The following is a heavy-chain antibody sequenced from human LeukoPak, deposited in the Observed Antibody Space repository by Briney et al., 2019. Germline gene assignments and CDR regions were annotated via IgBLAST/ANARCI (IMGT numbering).Heavy chain of an antibody. V-gene: IGHV3-23*01. Sequence: GRSLRLSCAASGFTLSSYGMHWVRQAPGKGLEWVSAISGSGGSTYYADSVKGRFTISRDNSKNTLYLQMNSLRAEDTAVYYCAKDLDSAFDYWGQGTLVTVSS. J-gene: IGHJ4*02. D-gene: IGHD3-9*01. CDR1: GFTLSSYG. CDR3: AKDLDSAFDY. CDR2: ISGSGGST.